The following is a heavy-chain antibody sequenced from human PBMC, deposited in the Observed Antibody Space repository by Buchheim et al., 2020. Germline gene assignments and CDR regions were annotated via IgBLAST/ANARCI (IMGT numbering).Heavy chain of an antibody. CDR2: VYYSGSA. D-gene: IGHD6-13*01. CDR3: ARSLHVFRAAAGPLDF. CDR1: GGSINSGNYY. Sequence: QLQLQESGPGLVKPSETLSLTCTVSGGSINSGNYYWAWIRQPPGKGLERIGSVYYSGSASYNPSLKSRVAISVDTSKNQFSLKLRSVTAADTAFYYCARSLHVFRAAAGPLDFWGQGTL. V-gene: IGHV4-39*07. J-gene: IGHJ4*02.